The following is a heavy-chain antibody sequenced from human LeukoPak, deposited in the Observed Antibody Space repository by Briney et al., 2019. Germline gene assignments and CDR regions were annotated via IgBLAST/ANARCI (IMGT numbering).Heavy chain of an antibody. Sequence: ASVKVSCKASGYSFTAYYMHWVRQAPGQGLEWMGWINPNSGGTNYAQKFQGRVTMTRDTSITTAYMELSSLRSDDTAVYYCARDQTEHLVIWGDWYFDLWGRGTLVTVSS. CDR3: ARDQTEHLVIWGDWYFDL. J-gene: IGHJ2*01. CDR2: INPNSGGT. CDR1: GYSFTAYY. V-gene: IGHV1-2*02. D-gene: IGHD6-6*01.